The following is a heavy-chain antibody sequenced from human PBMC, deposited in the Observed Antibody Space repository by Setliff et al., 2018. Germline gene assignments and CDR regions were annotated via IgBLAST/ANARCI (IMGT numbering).Heavy chain of an antibody. CDR1: GYTFSNYW. V-gene: IGHV5-51*01. D-gene: IGHD1-26*01. Sequence: PGESLKISCKASGYTFSNYWIAWVRQMPGKGLEWMGIIYPGDSDTGYSPSFQGQVTFSADRSITTAYLQWSSLKASDTAMYYRAREGWGGPRAFDIWGQGTMVTVSS. J-gene: IGHJ3*02. CDR3: AREGWGGPRAFDI. CDR2: IYPGDSDT.